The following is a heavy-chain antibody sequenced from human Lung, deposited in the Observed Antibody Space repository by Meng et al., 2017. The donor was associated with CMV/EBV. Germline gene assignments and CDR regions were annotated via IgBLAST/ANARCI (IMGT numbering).Heavy chain of an antibody. D-gene: IGHD3-9*01. CDR1: GFTFSSYA. CDR2: IYSGGSST. V-gene: IGHV3-23*03. Sequence: GEXXKISCAASGFTFSSYAMSWVRQAPGKGLEWVSVIYSGGSSTYYADSVKGRFTISRDNSKNTLYLQMNSLRAEDTAVYYCAKEHREFDWLHYFDYWGQGNXVTGAS. CDR3: AKEHREFDWLHYFDY. J-gene: IGHJ4*02.